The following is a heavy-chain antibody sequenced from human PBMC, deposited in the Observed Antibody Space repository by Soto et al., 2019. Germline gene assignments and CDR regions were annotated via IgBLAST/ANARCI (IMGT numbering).Heavy chain of an antibody. CDR1: GFTFNNYG. CDR2: ISYDGSHK. V-gene: IGHV3-30*18. J-gene: IGHJ6*02. Sequence: QVQLVESGGGVVQPGRSLRLSCAASGFTFNNYGMHWVRQAPGKGLVWVTVISYDGSHKYYADSVKGRFTISRDNSKNTLYLQMNGLRDEDTAVYYCAKRRGDHSNYSWGIDVWGQGTTVTVSS. CDR3: AKRRGDHSNYSWGIDV. D-gene: IGHD4-4*01.